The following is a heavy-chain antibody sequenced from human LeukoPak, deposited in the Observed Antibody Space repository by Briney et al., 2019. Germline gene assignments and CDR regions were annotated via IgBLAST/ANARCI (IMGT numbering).Heavy chain of an antibody. D-gene: IGHD3-22*01. J-gene: IGHJ6*02. Sequence: GGSLRLSCAASGFTFSSYSMNWVRQAPGKGLEWVSSISRSSNYIHYADSVKGRFTISRDNAKNSLYLQMNSLRAEDTALYYCARDLYYDSSGYYFYYYGMDVWGQGTTVTVSS. CDR1: GFTFSSYS. V-gene: IGHV3-21*01. CDR3: ARDLYYDSSGYYFYYYGMDV. CDR2: ISRSSNYI.